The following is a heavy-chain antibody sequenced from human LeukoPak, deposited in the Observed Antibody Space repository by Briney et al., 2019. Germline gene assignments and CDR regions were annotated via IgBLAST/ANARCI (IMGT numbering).Heavy chain of an antibody. D-gene: IGHD2-2*01. V-gene: IGHV3-21*01. CDR1: GFTFSSYS. CDR2: ISSSSSYI. Sequence: GGSLRLSCAASGFTFSSYSMNWVRQAPGKGLEWVTSISSSSSYIYYADSVKGRFTISRDNAKNSLYLQMNSLRAEDTAVYYCARDLSSAYATNWFDPWGQGTLVTVSS. J-gene: IGHJ5*02. CDR3: ARDLSSAYATNWFDP.